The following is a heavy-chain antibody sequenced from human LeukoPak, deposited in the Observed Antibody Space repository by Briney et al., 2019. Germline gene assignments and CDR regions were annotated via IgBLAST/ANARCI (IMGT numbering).Heavy chain of an antibody. V-gene: IGHV3-23*01. CDR3: AKGERSSPRDFLHYYYMDV. D-gene: IGHD3-9*01. CDR2: TGWGVTP. Sequence: LSLSFSADGFTFKSDDRSWVRQAPGRGLEYVSATGWGVTPYYAGSVKGRFTFSRDNSKNTLYLQMTSLRAEDPAVYFCAKGERSSPRDFLHYYYMDVWGKGTMVSVS. J-gene: IGHJ6*03. CDR1: GFTFKSDD.